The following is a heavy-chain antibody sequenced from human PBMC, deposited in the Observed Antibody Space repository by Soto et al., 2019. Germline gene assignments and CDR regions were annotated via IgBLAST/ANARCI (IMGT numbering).Heavy chain of an antibody. CDR1: GFTFSSYA. V-gene: IGHV3-30-3*01. D-gene: IGHD2-15*01. Sequence: QVQLVESGGGVVQPGRSLRLSCAASGFTFSSYAMHWVRQAPGKGLEWVAVISYDGSNKYYADSVKGRFTISRDNSKNTLYLQMSSLRAEDTAVYYCASPLLGYCSGGSCQESVWGQGTMVTVSS. CDR3: ASPLLGYCSGGSCQESV. CDR2: ISYDGSNK. J-gene: IGHJ3*01.